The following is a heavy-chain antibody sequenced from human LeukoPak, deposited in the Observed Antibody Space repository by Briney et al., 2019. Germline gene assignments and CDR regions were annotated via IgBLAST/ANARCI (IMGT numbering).Heavy chain of an antibody. CDR1: GGSFSGYY. V-gene: IGHV4-34*01. J-gene: IGHJ4*02. D-gene: IGHD2-15*01. Sequence: SETLSLTCAVYGGSFSGYYWSWIRQPPGKGLEWIGEVNHSGSTNYNPSLKSRVTISVDTSKNQFSLKLSSVTAADTAVYYCARDHCSGGSCLPDYWGQGTLVTVSS. CDR3: ARDHCSGGSCLPDY. CDR2: VNHSGST.